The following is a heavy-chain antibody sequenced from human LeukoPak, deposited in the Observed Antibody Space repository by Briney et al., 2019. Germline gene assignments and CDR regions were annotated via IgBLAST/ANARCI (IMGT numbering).Heavy chain of an antibody. CDR1: GFTFSSYG. Sequence: GSLRLSCAASGFTFSSYGMHWVRQAPGKGLEWAAVISYDGSNKYYADSVKGRFTISRDNSKNTLYLQMNSLKTEDTAVYYCAPQPIVVVPAVAMTYYYGMDVWGKGTTVTVSS. D-gene: IGHD2-2*01. CDR3: APQPIVVVPAVAMTYYYGMDV. CDR2: ISYDGSNK. J-gene: IGHJ6*04. V-gene: IGHV3-30*03.